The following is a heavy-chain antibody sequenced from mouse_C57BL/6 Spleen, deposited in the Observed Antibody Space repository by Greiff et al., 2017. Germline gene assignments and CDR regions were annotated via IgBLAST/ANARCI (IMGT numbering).Heavy chain of an antibody. Sequence: QVQLQQSGAELVKPGASVKISCKASGYAFSSYWMNWVKQRPGKGLEWIGQIYPGDGDTNYNGKFKGKATLTADKSSSTAYLQLSSLTSEDSAVXFCARNYLYRQRACAYWGQGTLVTVAA. J-gene: IGHJ3*01. D-gene: IGHD2-1*01. CDR3: ARNYLYRQRACAY. V-gene: IGHV1-80*01. CDR2: IYPGDGDT. CDR1: GYAFSSYW.